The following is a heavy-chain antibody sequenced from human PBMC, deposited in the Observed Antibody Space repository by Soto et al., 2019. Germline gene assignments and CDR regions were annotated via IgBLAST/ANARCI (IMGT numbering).Heavy chain of an antibody. CDR2: ISGSGGST. CDR1: GFTFSSYA. D-gene: IGHD2-2*01. J-gene: IGHJ6*02. CDR3: AKEQDVVVHYYYYGMDV. V-gene: IGHV3-23*01. Sequence: GGSLRLSCAASGFTFSSYAMSWVRQAPGKGLEWVSAISGSGGSTYYADSVKGRFTISRDNSKNTLYLQMNSLRAEDTAVYYCAKEQDVVVHYYYYGMDVWGQGTTVTVSS.